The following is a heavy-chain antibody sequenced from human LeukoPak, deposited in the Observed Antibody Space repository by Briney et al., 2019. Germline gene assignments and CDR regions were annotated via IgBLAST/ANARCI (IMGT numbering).Heavy chain of an antibody. CDR1: GFTYTNYW. CDR2: IKQDGSER. Sequence: PGGSLRLSCAAPGFTYTNYWVGWFRQAPGQGLEWVASIKQDGSERYYVDSVKGRFTISRDNAKNSLFLQLSSLRVEDTAVYYCARGSMHVYHLYTDYWGQGTLVTVSS. CDR3: ARGSMHVYHLYTDY. D-gene: IGHD3-16*01. V-gene: IGHV3-7*01. J-gene: IGHJ4*02.